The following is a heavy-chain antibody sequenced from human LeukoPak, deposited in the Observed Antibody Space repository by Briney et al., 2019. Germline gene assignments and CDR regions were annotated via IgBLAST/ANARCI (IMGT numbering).Heavy chain of an antibody. D-gene: IGHD4-17*01. V-gene: IGHV3-53*01. CDR3: ARRRDDYGDYGDAFDI. CDR2: IYSGGST. Sequence: GGSLRLSCAASGFTVSSNYMSWVRQAPGKGLEWVSVIYSGGSTYYADSVKGRFTISRDNSKNTLYLQMNSLRAEDTAVYYCARRRDDYGDYGDAFDIWGQGTMVTVSS. CDR1: GFTVSSNY. J-gene: IGHJ3*02.